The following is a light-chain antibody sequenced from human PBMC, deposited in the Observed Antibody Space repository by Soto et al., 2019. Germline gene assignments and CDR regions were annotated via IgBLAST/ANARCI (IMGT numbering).Light chain of an antibody. CDR3: QQYNYWPPS. CDR1: QSVSSN. J-gene: IGKJ3*01. Sequence: EVGMPQSPATLSVSPGERATLSCRASQSVSSNLAWYQQKPGQAPRLLIHGTSTSATGVTARFSGSGSGTESTLIISSLQSEDFAVYYCQQYNYWPPSFGPGTKVDI. CDR2: GTS. V-gene: IGKV3-15*01.